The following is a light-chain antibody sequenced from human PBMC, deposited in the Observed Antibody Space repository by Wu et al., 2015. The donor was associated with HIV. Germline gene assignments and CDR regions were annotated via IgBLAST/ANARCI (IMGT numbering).Light chain of an antibody. CDR2: GAS. V-gene: IGKV3-20*01. CDR3: QHYGSSPPYT. J-gene: IGKJ2*01. Sequence: EIVLTQSPGTLSLSPGERVTLSCRASQSISSSYLAWYQQKPGQAPRLLIYGASNRATGTPHRFSGSGSGTDFTFTISRLEPADFAVYYCQHYGSSPPYTFGQGTKLETK. CDR1: QSISSSY.